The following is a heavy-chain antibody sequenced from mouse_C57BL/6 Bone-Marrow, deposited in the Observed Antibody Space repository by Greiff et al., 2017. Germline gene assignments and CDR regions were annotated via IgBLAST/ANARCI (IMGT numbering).Heavy chain of an antibody. CDR2: IDPENGDT. CDR1: GFNIKDDY. CDR3: TTDDGYFSWLAY. Sequence: VQLQQSGAELVRPGASVKLSCTASGFNIKDDYMHWVKQRPEQGLEWIGWIDPENGDTEYASKFQGKATITADTSSNTAYLQLSSLTSEDTAVYYCTTDDGYFSWLAYWGQGTLVTVSA. V-gene: IGHV14-4*01. J-gene: IGHJ3*01. D-gene: IGHD2-3*01.